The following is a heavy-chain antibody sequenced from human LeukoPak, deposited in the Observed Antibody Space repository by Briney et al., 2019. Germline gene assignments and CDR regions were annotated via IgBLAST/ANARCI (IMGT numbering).Heavy chain of an antibody. Sequence: PSETLSLTCTVSSGSISTYYWSWIRQPPGKGLEWIGTIYYSGSTYYNPSLKSRVTISVDTSKNQFSLKLTSVTAADTAVYYCARPAGPGYYYYFDYWGQGTLVTVSS. CDR3: ARPAGPGYYYYFDY. CDR2: IYYSGST. D-gene: IGHD3-9*01. CDR1: SGSISTYY. J-gene: IGHJ4*02. V-gene: IGHV4-59*04.